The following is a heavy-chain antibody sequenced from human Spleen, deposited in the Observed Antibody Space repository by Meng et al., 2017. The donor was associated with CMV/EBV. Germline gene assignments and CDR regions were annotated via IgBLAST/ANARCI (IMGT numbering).Heavy chain of an antibody. CDR3: AGDYKDAFDI. V-gene: IGHV3-21*01. CDR1: GFTFNNAW. D-gene: IGHD5-24*01. J-gene: IGHJ3*02. Sequence: LYCAASGFTFNNAWMSWVRQAPGKGLEWVSSISSSSSYIYYADSVKGRFTISRDNAKNSLYLQMNSLRAEDTAVYYCAGDYKDAFDIWGQGTMVTVSS. CDR2: ISSSSSYI.